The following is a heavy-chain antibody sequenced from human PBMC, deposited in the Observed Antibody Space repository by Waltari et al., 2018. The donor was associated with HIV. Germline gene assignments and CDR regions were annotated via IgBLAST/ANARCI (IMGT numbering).Heavy chain of an antibody. CDR1: GFELRQYS. CDR2: MRRGNNEK. Sequence: LVESGGGVVKIGGSIRITCEAAGFELRQYSMNWVRQSPVRGLEWVASMRRGNNEKHYLDSVRGRFVISRDNSESFVYLQMESVREEDTATYFCVRDDPGYGPIDYWGQGTPVTV. CDR3: VRDDPGYGPIDY. J-gene: IGHJ4*02. D-gene: IGHD3-10*01. V-gene: IGHV3-21*04.